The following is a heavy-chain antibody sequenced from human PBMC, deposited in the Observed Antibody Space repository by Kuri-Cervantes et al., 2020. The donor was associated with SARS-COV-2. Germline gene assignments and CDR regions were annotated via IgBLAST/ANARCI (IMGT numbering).Heavy chain of an antibody. CDR2: ISGSGGST. V-gene: IGHV3-23*01. CDR1: GFTFSSYA. D-gene: IGHD3-22*01. J-gene: IGHJ4*02. CDR3: ARDRYYDSSGPMIDY. Sequence: GESLKISCAASGFTFSSYAMSWIRQAPGKGLEWVSAISGSGGSTYYADSVKGRFTISRDSSKNTLYLQMNSLRAEDTAVYYCARDRYYDSSGPMIDYWGQGTLVTVSS.